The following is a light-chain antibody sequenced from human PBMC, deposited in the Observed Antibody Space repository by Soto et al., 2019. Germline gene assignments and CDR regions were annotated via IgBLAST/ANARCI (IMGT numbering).Light chain of an antibody. Sequence: EIVLTQSPGTLSLSPGERATLSCRASQSVSTNYLAWYQQKPGRAPRLLIYGASSRVTGIPGRFSGSGSGNDFTLTISRLEPEDFAVYYFQQYGSSPSITFGQGTRLEIK. CDR3: QQYGSSPSIT. J-gene: IGKJ5*01. CDR1: QSVSTNY. V-gene: IGKV3-20*01. CDR2: GAS.